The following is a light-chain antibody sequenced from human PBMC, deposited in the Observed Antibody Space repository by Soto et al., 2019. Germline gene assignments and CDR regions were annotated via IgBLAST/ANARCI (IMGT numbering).Light chain of an antibody. CDR2: DVS. V-gene: IGLV2-11*01. CDR1: SSDVGGYNY. J-gene: IGLJ1*01. Sequence: QSALTQPRSVSGSHGQSVTISCTGTSSDVGGYNYVSWYQQHPGKAPKLMIYDVSKRPAGVPDRFSGSKSGYTASLTISGLQAEDEADYYCCSYAGSYTYVVGTGTKLTVL. CDR3: CSYAGSYTYV.